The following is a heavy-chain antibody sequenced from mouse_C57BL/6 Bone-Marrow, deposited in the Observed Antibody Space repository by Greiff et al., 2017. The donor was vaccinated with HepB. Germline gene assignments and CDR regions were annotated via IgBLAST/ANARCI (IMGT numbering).Heavy chain of an antibody. CDR1: GYTFTDYE. Sequence: VKVVESGAELVRPGASVTLSCKASGYTFTDYEMHWVKQTPVHGLEWIGAIDPETGGTAYNQKFKGKAILTADKSSSTAYMELRSLTSEDSAVYYCRGLLRLVSDYWGQGTTLTVSS. D-gene: IGHD1-1*01. J-gene: IGHJ2*01. CDR3: RGLLRLVSDY. CDR2: IDPETGGT. V-gene: IGHV1-15*01.